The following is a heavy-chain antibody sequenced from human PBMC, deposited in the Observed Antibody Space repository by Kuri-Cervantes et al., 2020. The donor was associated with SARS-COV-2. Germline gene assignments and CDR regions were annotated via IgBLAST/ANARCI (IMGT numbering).Heavy chain of an antibody. Sequence: GGSLRLSCAASGFTFSSYSMNWVRQAPGKGLEWVSSISSSSSYIYYADSVKGRFTISRDNAKNSLYLQMNSLRAEDTAVYYCVRVRCDILTCRYGMDVWGQGTTVTVSS. J-gene: IGHJ6*02. CDR2: ISSSSSYI. CDR1: GFTFSSYS. D-gene: IGHD3-9*01. V-gene: IGHV3-21*01. CDR3: VRVRCDILTCRYGMDV.